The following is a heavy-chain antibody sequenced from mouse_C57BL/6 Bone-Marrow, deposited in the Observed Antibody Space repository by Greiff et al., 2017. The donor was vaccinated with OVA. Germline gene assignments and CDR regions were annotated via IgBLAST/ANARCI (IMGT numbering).Heavy chain of an antibody. Sequence: EVQLQESGGGLVQPKGSLKLSCAASGFSFNTYAMNWVRQAPGKGLEWVARIRSKSNNYATYYADSVKDRFTISRDDSESMLYLQMNNLKTEDTAMYYCVSYGSSFAYWGQGTLVTVSA. V-gene: IGHV10-1*01. CDR3: VSYGSSFAY. CDR2: IRSKSNNYAT. D-gene: IGHD1-1*01. CDR1: GFSFNTYA. J-gene: IGHJ3*01.